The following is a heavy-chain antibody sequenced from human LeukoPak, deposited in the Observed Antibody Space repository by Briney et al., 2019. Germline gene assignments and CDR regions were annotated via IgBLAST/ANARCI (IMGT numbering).Heavy chain of an antibody. V-gene: IGHV3-7*01. Sequence: PGGSLRLSCAASGFTFSSYWMSWVRQAPGKGLEWVANIKQDGSEKYYVDSVKGRFTISRDNAKNSLYLQMNSLRAEDTAVYYCARLLYYHDSSVGFDIWGQGTMVTVSS. D-gene: IGHD3-22*01. J-gene: IGHJ3*02. CDR1: GFTFSSYW. CDR2: IKQDGSEK. CDR3: ARLLYYHDSSVGFDI.